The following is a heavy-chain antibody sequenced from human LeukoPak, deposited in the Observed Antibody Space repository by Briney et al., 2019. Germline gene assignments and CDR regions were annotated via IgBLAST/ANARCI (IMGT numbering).Heavy chain of an antibody. CDR3: ARVPTTTSLYYYYYMDV. CDR1: GSSISSSSYY. CDR2: IYYSGTT. Sequence: PSETLSLTCTVSGSSISSSSYYWGCIRQPPGKGLAWIGTIYYSGTTYYNPSLKSRVTISVDTSKNQFSLKLSSMTAADTAVYYCARVPTTTSLYYYYYMDVWGRGTTVTVS. D-gene: IGHD1-14*01. V-gene: IGHV4-39*01. J-gene: IGHJ6*03.